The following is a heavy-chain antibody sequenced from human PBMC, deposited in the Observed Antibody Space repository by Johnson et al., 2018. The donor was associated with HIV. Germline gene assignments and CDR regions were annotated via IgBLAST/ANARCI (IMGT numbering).Heavy chain of an antibody. D-gene: IGHD1-26*01. Sequence: QVQLVESGGGVVQPGRSLRLSCAASGFTFSSYAMHWVRQAPGKGLEWVAHVGHDGGIYPYAESVKGRFTISRDNSKNTLYLQMNSLRVEDTAVYYCAKGLAWVGDSKFAFDIWGQGTMVTVSS. CDR2: VGHDGGIY. CDR1: GFTFSSYA. CDR3: AKGLAWVGDSKFAFDI. V-gene: IGHV3-30-3*01. J-gene: IGHJ3*02.